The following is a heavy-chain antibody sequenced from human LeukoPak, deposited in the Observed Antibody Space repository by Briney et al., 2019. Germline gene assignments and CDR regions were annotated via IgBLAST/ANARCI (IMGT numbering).Heavy chain of an antibody. CDR3: ARVPYDFWSGYVMDV. CDR1: GFTFSDYY. CDR2: ISSSGSTI. Sequence: PGRSPRLSCAASGFTFSDYYMSWIRQAPGKGLEWVSYISSSGSTIYYADSVKGRFTISRDNAKNSLYLQMNSLRAEDTAVYYCARVPYDFWSGYVMDVWGKGTTVTVSS. J-gene: IGHJ6*04. V-gene: IGHV3-11*01. D-gene: IGHD3-3*01.